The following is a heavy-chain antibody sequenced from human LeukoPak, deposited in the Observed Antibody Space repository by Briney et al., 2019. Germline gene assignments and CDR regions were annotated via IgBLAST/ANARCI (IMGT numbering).Heavy chain of an antibody. CDR3: ATDFYDTT. V-gene: IGHV3-15*07. Sequence: PGGSLRLSCAASGFTVSSNYMNWVRQAPGKGLEWVGRIRRNSDGGTIDYAAPVKGRFALSRDDSKNTLYLHMSSLQTEDTAVYYCATDFYDTTWGQGTLVTVSS. CDR1: GFTVSSNY. D-gene: IGHD3-22*01. J-gene: IGHJ5*02. CDR2: IRRNSDGGTI.